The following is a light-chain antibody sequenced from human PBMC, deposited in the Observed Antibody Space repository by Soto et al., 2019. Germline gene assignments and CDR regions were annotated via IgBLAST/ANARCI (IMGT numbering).Light chain of an antibody. CDR2: TAS. CDR1: QSIGIW. V-gene: IGKV1-5*03. J-gene: IGKJ1*01. Sequence: IKMTQSPSTLSASVGDRVAITCRASQSIGIWLAWYQQKPGKAPRFLIYTASTLESGVPSRFSGSGSGTEFTLTISSLQPDDFATYCCQQYKDYSWTFGQGTKVEFK. CDR3: QQYKDYSWT.